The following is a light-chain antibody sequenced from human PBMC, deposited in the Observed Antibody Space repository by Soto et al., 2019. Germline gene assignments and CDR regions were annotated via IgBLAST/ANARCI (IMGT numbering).Light chain of an antibody. CDR2: DAS. CDR1: QSINSW. CDR3: QQYNSYST. Sequence: DIQMTQSPSTLSACVGDRVTITCRASQSINSWLAWYQQKPGKAPKLLIYDASSLESGVPSRFSGSGSGTEFTLTISSLQPDDFATYYCQQYNSYSTFGQGTKVDIK. V-gene: IGKV1-5*01. J-gene: IGKJ1*01.